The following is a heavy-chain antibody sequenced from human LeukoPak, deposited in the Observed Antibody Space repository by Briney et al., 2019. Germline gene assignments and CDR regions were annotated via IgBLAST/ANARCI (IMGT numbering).Heavy chain of an antibody. CDR1: GDSISSSNYY. J-gene: IGHJ4*02. Sequence: SETLSLTSAVSGDSISSSNYYWGWIRHPPGKGLEWIGSLYYSGSPYYNPSLKSRVTISVGTSNNQFSLKLNSVTAADTAVYYCASALTIFGVAAFDYWGQGTLVTVYS. V-gene: IGHV4-39*01. D-gene: IGHD3-3*01. CDR3: ASALTIFGVAAFDY. CDR2: LYYSGSP.